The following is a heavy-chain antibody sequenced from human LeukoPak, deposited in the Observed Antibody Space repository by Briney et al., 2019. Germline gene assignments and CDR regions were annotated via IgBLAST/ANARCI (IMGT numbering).Heavy chain of an antibody. CDR3: ARGSGLGISIAFDI. V-gene: IGHV4-30-2*01. CDR2: IYHSGST. J-gene: IGHJ3*02. Sequence: PSETLSLTCTVSGGSISSYSWSWIRQPPGKGLEWIGYIYHSGSTYYNPSLKSRVTISVDRSKNQFSLKLSSVTAADTAVYYCARGSGLGISIAFDIWGQGTMVTVSS. D-gene: IGHD3-10*01. CDR1: GGSISSYS.